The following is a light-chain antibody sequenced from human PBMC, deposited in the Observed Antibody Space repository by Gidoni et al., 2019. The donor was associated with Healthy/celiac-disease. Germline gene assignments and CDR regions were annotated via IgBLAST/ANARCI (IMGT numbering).Light chain of an antibody. Sequence: EIVLTQSPGTLSLSPGERATLSCRASQSVSSSYLAWYQQKPGQAPRLLIYGASSRATGIPDRFSGSGSGTDFTLTISRLEPEDFAVYYCQQYGSSRWTFXQXTKVEIK. J-gene: IGKJ1*01. CDR3: QQYGSSRWT. CDR1: QSVSSSY. V-gene: IGKV3-20*01. CDR2: GAS.